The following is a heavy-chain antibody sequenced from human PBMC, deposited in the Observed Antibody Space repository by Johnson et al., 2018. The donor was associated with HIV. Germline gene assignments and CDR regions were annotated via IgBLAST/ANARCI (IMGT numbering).Heavy chain of an antibody. V-gene: IGHV3-15*01. Sequence: LAESGGGLVKPGASLRLSSAASGLTFSNAWMSWVRQPPGKGLEWVGRINSKTDGGTTDYAAPVKARFTISRDNSKNTLYMQMNSLKTEDTAVYYCTTDQGYYGDAFDIWGLGKMVSVS. D-gene: IGHD3-10*01. J-gene: IGHJ3*02. CDR2: INSKTDGGTT. CDR1: GLTFSNAW. CDR3: TTDQGYYGDAFDI.